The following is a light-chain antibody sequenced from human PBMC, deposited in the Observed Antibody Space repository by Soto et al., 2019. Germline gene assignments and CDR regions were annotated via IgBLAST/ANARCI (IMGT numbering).Light chain of an antibody. CDR2: GAS. J-gene: IGKJ1*01. Sequence: ILMTQSPSTLPVSPGERATLSCRASQSVSKNYLAWYQQKPGHAPSLLIYGASNRATGIPDRLSGSGSGTDFTLTISRLEPEEFAVYYCQQYGSSGTCGQGTKVDIK. V-gene: IGKV3-20*01. CDR1: QSVSKNY. CDR3: QQYGSSGT.